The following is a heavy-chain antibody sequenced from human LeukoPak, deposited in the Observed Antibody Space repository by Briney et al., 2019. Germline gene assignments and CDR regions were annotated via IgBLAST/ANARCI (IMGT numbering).Heavy chain of an antibody. CDR3: AKRSRRLTIVRGVPREDV. V-gene: IGHV3-23*01. D-gene: IGHD3-10*01. CDR1: GFTFSNYA. CDR2: ISGNGGST. Sequence: GGSLRLSCAASGFTFSNYAMNWARQAPGKGLEWVSGISGNGGSTYYADSVKGRFTISRDNSKNTLYLQMNSLRAEDTAVYYCAKRSRRLTIVRGVPREDVWGQGTTVTVSS. J-gene: IGHJ6*02.